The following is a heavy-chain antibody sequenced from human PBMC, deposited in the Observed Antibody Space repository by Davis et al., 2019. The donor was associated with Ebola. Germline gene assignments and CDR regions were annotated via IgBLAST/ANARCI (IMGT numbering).Heavy chain of an antibody. J-gene: IGHJ6*02. CDR3: AKEEWGVAGTNYYYYGMDV. V-gene: IGHV3-23*01. CDR1: GFTFSSYA. Sequence: GESLKISCAASGFTFSSYAMSWVRPXPGLVXXLFSAISGIGGSTYYADSVKGRFTISRDNSKNTLYLQMNSLRAEDTAVYYCAKEEWGVAGTNYYYYGMDVWGQGTTVTVSS. D-gene: IGHD6-19*01. CDR2: ISGIGGST.